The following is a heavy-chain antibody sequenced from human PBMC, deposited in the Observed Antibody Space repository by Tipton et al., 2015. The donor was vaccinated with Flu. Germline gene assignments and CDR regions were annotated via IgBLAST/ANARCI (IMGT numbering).Heavy chain of an antibody. CDR2: VHYSGST. V-gene: IGHV4-39*07. Sequence: GLVKPSETLSLTCTVSGGSISSSSYHWGWIRQPPGMGLEWIGSVHYSGSTYQNPSLESRVTISVDTSKNQFSLRMNSVTAADTAVYYRARDPHKLGGESDAFDIWGQGAMVTVSS. D-gene: IGHD7-27*01. CDR3: ARDPHKLGGESDAFDI. CDR1: GGSISSSSYH. J-gene: IGHJ3*02.